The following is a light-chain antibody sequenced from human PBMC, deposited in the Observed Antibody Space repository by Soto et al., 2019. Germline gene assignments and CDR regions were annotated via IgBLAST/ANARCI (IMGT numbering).Light chain of an antibody. CDR2: KAS. Sequence: DIQMTQSPSTLSGSVGDRVTITCRASQTISSWLAWYQQTPGKAPKLLIYKASTLKSGVPSRFSGSGSGTEFTLTISILQPDDFATYYCQHYNGYSEAFGQGTKV. V-gene: IGKV1-5*03. J-gene: IGKJ1*01. CDR1: QTISSW. CDR3: QHYNGYSEA.